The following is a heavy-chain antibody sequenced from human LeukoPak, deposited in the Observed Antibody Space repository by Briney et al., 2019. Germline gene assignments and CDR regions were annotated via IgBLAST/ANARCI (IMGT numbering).Heavy chain of an antibody. CDR2: ISAFNGIT. J-gene: IGHJ5*02. CDR3: ARDRYGSGSWWDS. Sequence: ASVKVSCKTSGYSFTSFGISWVRQAPGQGLEGMGWISAFNGITNYAQKVQDRINVTTDTSSSTAYMELTSLTSDDTAVYYCARDRYGSGSWWDSWGQGTLVIVSS. V-gene: IGHV1-18*01. CDR1: GYSFTSFG. D-gene: IGHD3-10*01.